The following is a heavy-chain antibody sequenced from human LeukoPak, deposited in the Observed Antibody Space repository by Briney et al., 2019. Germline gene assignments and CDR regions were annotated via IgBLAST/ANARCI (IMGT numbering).Heavy chain of an antibody. J-gene: IGHJ4*02. V-gene: IGHV4-39*01. CDR3: ARYGSGSYYNSYYFDY. CDR1: GGSISSSSYY. D-gene: IGHD3-10*01. Sequence: SETLSLTCTVSGGSISSSSYYWGWIRQPPGKGLEWIGRIYYSGSTYYNPSLKSRVTISVDTSKNQFSLKLSSVTAADTAVYYCARYGSGSYYNSYYFDYWGQGTLVTVSS. CDR2: IYYSGST.